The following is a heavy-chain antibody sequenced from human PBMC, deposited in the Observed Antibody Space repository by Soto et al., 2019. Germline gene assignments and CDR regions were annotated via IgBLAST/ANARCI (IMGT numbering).Heavy chain of an antibody. V-gene: IGHV3-30-3*01. CDR2: LSHDGSRS. Sequence: QVHLVDSGGGVVQPGRSLRLSCTTSGFLFNTYAMHWVRQAPGKGLEWVAVLSHDGSRSYYADSVKGRFTISRDNSKNTLYLQMNSLTTEDTAVYYCARPGSGYDVLTGQYFYYYHTVDVWGQGTTVTVS. CDR1: GFLFNTYA. D-gene: IGHD3-9*01. J-gene: IGHJ6*02. CDR3: ARPGSGYDVLTGQYFYYYHTVDV.